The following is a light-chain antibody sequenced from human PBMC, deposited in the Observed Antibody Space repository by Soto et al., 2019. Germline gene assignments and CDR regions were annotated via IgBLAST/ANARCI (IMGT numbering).Light chain of an antibody. CDR3: QHYNSYSWT. V-gene: IGKV1-5*03. J-gene: IGKJ1*01. CDR2: MAS. Sequence: DIQMTQSPSTLSASVGDRVTITCRSSQGISSWLAWYQQKPGKAPKLLIHMASTLEAGVPSRFSGSGSGTYFTLTINSLQPEDFATYYCQHYNSYSWTFGQGNKVEIK. CDR1: QGISSW.